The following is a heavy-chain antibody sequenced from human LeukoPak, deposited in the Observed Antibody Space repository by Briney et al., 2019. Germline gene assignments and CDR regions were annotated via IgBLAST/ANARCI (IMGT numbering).Heavy chain of an antibody. CDR1: GGSFSGYY. CDR3: ARRNDYGDYGYFDY. CDR2: INHSGST. Sequence: SETLSLTCAVYGGSFSGYYWSWIRQPPGKGLEWIGEINHSGSTNYNPSLKSRVTISVDTSKNQFSLKLSSVTAADTAVYYCARRNDYGDYGYFDYWGQGTLVTVSS. D-gene: IGHD4-17*01. J-gene: IGHJ4*02. V-gene: IGHV4-34*01.